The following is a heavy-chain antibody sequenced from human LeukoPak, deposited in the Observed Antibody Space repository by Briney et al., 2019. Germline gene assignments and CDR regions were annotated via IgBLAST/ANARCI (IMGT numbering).Heavy chain of an antibody. Sequence: PGTSLRLSCAVAGFTLSSYGIHWVRQAPGKGLEWVAMISFDGGFKFYGDSVKGRFTISRDNSKNTLFLQMNSLRAEDTAVYYCAKDRYGGKSAPDSWGQGTLVTVSS. V-gene: IGHV3-30*18. CDR3: AKDRYGGKSAPDS. D-gene: IGHD4-23*01. CDR2: ISFDGGFK. CDR1: GFTLSSYG. J-gene: IGHJ4*02.